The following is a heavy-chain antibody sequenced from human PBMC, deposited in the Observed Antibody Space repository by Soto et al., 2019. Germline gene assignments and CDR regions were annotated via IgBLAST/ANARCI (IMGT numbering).Heavy chain of an antibody. Sequence: SETLSLTCAVYGGSFSGYYWSWIRQPPGKGLEWIGEINHSGSTNYNPSLKSRVTISVDTSKNQFSLKLSSVTAADTAVYYCTRGGLRYFDWFPNKSFFDYWGQGTLVTVSS. CDR1: GGSFSGYY. D-gene: IGHD3-9*01. CDR2: INHSGST. V-gene: IGHV4-34*01. CDR3: TRGGLRYFDWFPNKSFFDY. J-gene: IGHJ4*02.